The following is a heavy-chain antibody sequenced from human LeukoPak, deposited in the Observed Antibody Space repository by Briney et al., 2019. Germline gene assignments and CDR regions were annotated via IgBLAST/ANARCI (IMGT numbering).Heavy chain of an antibody. CDR1: GGSISSYY. Sequence: PSETLSLTCTVSGGSISSYYWSWIRQPPGKGLEWIGYIYYSGSTNYNPSLKSRVTMSVDTSKNQFSLKLSSVTAADTAVYYCARVFSSWYNSFDYWGQGTLVTVSS. CDR3: ARVFSSWYNSFDY. V-gene: IGHV4-59*01. CDR2: IYYSGST. J-gene: IGHJ4*02. D-gene: IGHD6-13*01.